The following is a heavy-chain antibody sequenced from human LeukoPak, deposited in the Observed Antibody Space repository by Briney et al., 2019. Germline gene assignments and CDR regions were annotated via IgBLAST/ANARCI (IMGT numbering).Heavy chain of an antibody. CDR2: ISSSGSTI. J-gene: IGHJ4*02. Sequence: GSLRLSCAASGFTFSDYYMSWIRQAPGKGLEWVSYISSSGSTICYADSVKGRFTISRDNAKNSLYLQMNSLRAEDTAVYYCASPYSGSYHGVDYWGQGTLVTVSS. CDR1: GFTFSDYY. D-gene: IGHD1-26*01. V-gene: IGHV3-11*01. CDR3: ASPYSGSYHGVDY.